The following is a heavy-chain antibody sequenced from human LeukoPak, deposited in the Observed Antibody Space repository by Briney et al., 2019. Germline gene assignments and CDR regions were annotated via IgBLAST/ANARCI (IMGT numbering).Heavy chain of an antibody. Sequence: PSETLSLTCAVYGGSFSGYYWTWIRQPAGKGLEWIGRVYTSGSTHYNPSLKTRLTMSVDTSKNQFSLKLSSVTAAGTAAYYCARLITGTTTAFDIWGQGTMVTVSS. CDR3: ARLITGTTTAFDI. D-gene: IGHD1-7*01. CDR1: GGSFSGYY. V-gene: IGHV4-59*10. J-gene: IGHJ3*02. CDR2: VYTSGST.